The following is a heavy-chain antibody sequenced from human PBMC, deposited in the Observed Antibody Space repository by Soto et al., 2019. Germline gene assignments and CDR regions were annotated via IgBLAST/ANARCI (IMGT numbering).Heavy chain of an antibody. J-gene: IGHJ6*02. V-gene: IGHV4-39*01. CDR2: IYYSGTT. Sequence: SETLSLTCSVSGGSISRSNYYWGWIRQPPGKGLEWIGSIYYSGTTYYNPSLKSRVTISADTSKNQFSLKLSSVTAADTAVYYCARTGSGYQGHYYYGMDVWGQGTTVTVSS. CDR3: ARTGSGYQGHYYYGMDV. CDR1: GGSISRSNYY. D-gene: IGHD3-22*01.